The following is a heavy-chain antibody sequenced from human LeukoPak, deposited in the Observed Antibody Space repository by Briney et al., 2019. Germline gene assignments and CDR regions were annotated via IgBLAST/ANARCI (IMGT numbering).Heavy chain of an antibody. J-gene: IGHJ2*01. CDR1: GFTFSSYW. Sequence: GGSLTLSCAASGFTFSSYWMHWVRQAPGKGLVWVSRINSDGSSTSYADSVKGRFTISRDNAKNSLYLGMSSLRAEDTALYYCAREYGDYSSYFDLWGRGTLVTVSS. D-gene: IGHD4-17*01. CDR2: INSDGSST. V-gene: IGHV3-74*01. CDR3: AREYGDYSSYFDL.